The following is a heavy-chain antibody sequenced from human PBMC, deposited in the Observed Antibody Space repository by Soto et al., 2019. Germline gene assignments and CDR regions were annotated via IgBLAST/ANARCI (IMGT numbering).Heavy chain of an antibody. Sequence: PGESLKISCXASGYSFSTYWIGWVRQRPGRGLDWMGVVNPGDSYTRYSPSFQGHVTISADKSISTAYLQWSSLKASDTAMYYCARLTGYCSGGSCQYYFDYWGQGTLVTSPQ. D-gene: IGHD2-15*01. CDR1: GYSFSTYW. V-gene: IGHV5-51*01. J-gene: IGHJ4*02. CDR3: ARLTGYCSGGSCQYYFDY. CDR2: VNPGDSYT.